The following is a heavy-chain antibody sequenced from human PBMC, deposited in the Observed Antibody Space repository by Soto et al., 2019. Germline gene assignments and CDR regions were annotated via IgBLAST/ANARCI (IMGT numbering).Heavy chain of an antibody. J-gene: IGHJ4*02. CDR2: IYYSGST. V-gene: IGHV4-39*01. CDR3: ARPSGSYLYYFDY. Sequence: SETLSLTCTVSGGSISSNYYYWGWIRQPPGKGLECIGSIYYSGSTYYNPSLKSRVTISVDTSKNQFSLKLSSVTAADTAVYYCARPSGSYLYYFDYWGQGTLVTVSS. D-gene: IGHD1-26*01. CDR1: GGSISSNYYY.